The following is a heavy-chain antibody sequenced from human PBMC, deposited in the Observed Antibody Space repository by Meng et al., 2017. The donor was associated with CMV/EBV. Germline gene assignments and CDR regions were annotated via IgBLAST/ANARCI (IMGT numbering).Heavy chain of an antibody. V-gene: IGHV4-39*01. CDR1: GGSISGSSYY. CDR2: IYYSGST. D-gene: IGHD1-26*01. J-gene: IGHJ4*02. CDR3: ARYSGSYYSY. Sequence: QLQLQESGPGLVKPSETLSLTCTVSGGSISGSSYYWGWIRQPPGKGLEWIGSIYYSGSTYYNPSLKSRVTISVDTSKNQFSLKLSSVTAADTAVYYCARYSGSYYSYWGQGTPVTVSS.